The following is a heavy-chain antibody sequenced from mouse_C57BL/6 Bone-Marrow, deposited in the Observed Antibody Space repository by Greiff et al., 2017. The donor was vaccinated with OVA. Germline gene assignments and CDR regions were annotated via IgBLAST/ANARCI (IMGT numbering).Heavy chain of an antibody. CDR3: ARTDDY. V-gene: IGHV1-64*01. CDR2: IHPTSGST. CDR1: GYTFTSYW. Sequence: VQLQQSGAELVKPGASVKLSCKASGYTFTSYWMHWVKQRPGQGLEWIGMIHPTSGSTIYNEKFNSKATLTVDKSSSTAYMQLSSLTTEDSAVYYCARTDDYWGQGTTLTVSS. J-gene: IGHJ2*01.